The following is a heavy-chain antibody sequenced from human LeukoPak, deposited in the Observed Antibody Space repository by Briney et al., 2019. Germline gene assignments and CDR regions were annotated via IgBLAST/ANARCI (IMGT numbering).Heavy chain of an antibody. CDR2: IKTSAIT. V-gene: IGHV4-34*01. CDR3: ASQMLEWYGLDV. D-gene: IGHD3-3*01. CDR1: GRSLTTYH. Sequence: SETLSLTCAVSGRSLTTYHWSWIRQSPGKGLEWIGEIKTSAITNYNPSLESRVTISVDTSKNQFSLNLRSATAADAAVYYCASQMLEWYGLDVWGQGTTVTVSS. J-gene: IGHJ6*02.